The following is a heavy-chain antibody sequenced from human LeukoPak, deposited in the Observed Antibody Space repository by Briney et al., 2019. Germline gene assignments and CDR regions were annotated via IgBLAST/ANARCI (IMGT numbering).Heavy chain of an antibody. CDR3: ARLIRSHGAFDI. D-gene: IGHD3-16*01. Sequence: LGGSLRLSCAASGFTFSSYWMSWVRQAPGKGLEWVSAISGSGGSTYYADSVKGRFTISRDNAKNSLYLQMNSLRAGDTAVYYCARLIRSHGAFDIWGQGTMVTVSS. CDR2: ISGSGGST. CDR1: GFTFSSYW. V-gene: IGHV3-21*01. J-gene: IGHJ3*02.